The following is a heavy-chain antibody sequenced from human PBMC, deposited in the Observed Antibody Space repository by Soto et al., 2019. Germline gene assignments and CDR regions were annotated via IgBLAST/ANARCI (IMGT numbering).Heavy chain of an antibody. V-gene: IGHV3-23*01. J-gene: IGHJ4*02. CDR3: AKRQSFDFWSGYLPFFDY. CDR1: AINFRSYA. Sequence: GSLRLSCSASAINFRSYAMSWVRQAPGKGLEWVSAVGGSGSDTYYADSVKGRFTISRDDSKNTLYLHMSSLRVEDTAIYYCAKRQSFDFWSGYLPFFDYWGQGTPVTVSS. CDR2: VGGSGSDT. D-gene: IGHD3-3*01.